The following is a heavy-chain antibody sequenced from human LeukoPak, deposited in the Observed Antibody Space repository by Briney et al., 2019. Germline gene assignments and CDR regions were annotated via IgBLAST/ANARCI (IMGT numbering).Heavy chain of an antibody. CDR2: INHSGST. CDR1: GGSFSGYY. Sequence: SETLSLTCAVYGGSFSGYYWSWIRQPPGKGLEWIGEINHSGSTNYNPSLKSRVTISVDTSKNQFSLKLSSVTAADTALYYCAKDLGHDDVWGEGNLYDYWGQGTLVTVSS. CDR3: AKDLGHDDVWGEGNLYDY. V-gene: IGHV4-34*01. J-gene: IGHJ4*02. D-gene: IGHD3-16*01.